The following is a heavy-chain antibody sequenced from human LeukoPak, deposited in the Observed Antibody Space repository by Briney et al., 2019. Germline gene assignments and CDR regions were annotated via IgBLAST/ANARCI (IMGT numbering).Heavy chain of an antibody. D-gene: IGHD4-17*01. CDR3: ARDRDYPRDQFDY. Sequence: GGSLRLSCAASGFTVSSNYMSWVRQAPGKGLEWVSAISGDGGSPWYADSVRGRSTISRDNSKNTVYLQMKSLRAEDTAVYFCARDRDYPRDQFDYWGQGTLVTVSS. J-gene: IGHJ4*02. CDR1: GFTVSSNY. CDR2: ISGDGGSP. V-gene: IGHV3-23*01.